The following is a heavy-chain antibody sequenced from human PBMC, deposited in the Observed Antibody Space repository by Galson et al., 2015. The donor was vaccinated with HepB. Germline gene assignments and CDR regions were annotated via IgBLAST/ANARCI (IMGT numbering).Heavy chain of an antibody. CDR1: GGTFSSYA. Sequence: SCKASGGTFSSYAINWVRQAPGQGLEWMGGIIPIFGTANYAQKFQGRVTITADESTSTAYMELSSLRSEDTAVYYCAGQDIVVVVAATPGEYGMDVWGQGTTVTVSS. V-gene: IGHV1-69*01. CDR2: IIPIFGTA. J-gene: IGHJ6*02. D-gene: IGHD2-15*01. CDR3: AGQDIVVVVAATPGEYGMDV.